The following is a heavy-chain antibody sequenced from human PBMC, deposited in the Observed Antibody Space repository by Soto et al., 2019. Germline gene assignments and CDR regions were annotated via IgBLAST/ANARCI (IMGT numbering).Heavy chain of an antibody. V-gene: IGHV4-59*01. J-gene: IGHJ4*02. Sequence: SETLSLTCTVSGCSISSYYWSWIRQPPGKGLEWIGYIYYSGSTNYNPSLKSRVNISVDTSQNQFSLKLSSVTAADTAVYYCARVLKDSAMVTGGFDYWGQGTLVTVSS. D-gene: IGHD5-18*01. CDR3: ARVLKDSAMVTGGFDY. CDR2: IYYSGST. CDR1: GCSISSYY.